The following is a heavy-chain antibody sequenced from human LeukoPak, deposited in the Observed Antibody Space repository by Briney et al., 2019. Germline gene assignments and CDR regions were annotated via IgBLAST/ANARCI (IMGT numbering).Heavy chain of an antibody. CDR2: INHSGTT. J-gene: IGHJ5*02. CDR1: GGSFSGFY. CDR3: ARPLTYCSGGSCYGNWFDP. Sequence: SETLSLTCAVNGGSFSGFYWSWIRQSPGKGLEWIGEINHSGTTNYNPSLKSRVTISVDTSKNQFSLSLSSVTAADTAVYYCARPLTYCSGGSCYGNWFDPWGQGTLVTVSS. V-gene: IGHV4-34*01. D-gene: IGHD2-15*01.